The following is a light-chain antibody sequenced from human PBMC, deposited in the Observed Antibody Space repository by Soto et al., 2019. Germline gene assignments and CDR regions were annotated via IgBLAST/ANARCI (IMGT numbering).Light chain of an antibody. CDR3: LLYYGGVHV. CDR1: TGAVTSGYY. V-gene: IGLV7-43*01. Sequence: QAVVTQEPSLTVSPGGTVTLTCGSSTGAVTSGYYPNWFQQKPGQAPRPLIYSTNNKYSWTPARFSGSLLGGKAALTLSRVKPEDEADYYCLLYYGGVHVFGTGTKVTVL. CDR2: STN. J-gene: IGLJ1*01.